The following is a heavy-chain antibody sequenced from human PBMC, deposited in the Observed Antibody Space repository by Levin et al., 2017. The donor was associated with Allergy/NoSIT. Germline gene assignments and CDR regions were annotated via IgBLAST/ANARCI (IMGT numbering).Heavy chain of an antibody. V-gene: IGHV1-46*01. Sequence: GESLKISCKASGYTFTSYYMHWVRQAPGQGLEWMGIINPSGGSTSYAQKFQGRVTMTRDTSTSTVYMELSSLRSEDTAVYYCARDLGIDYGGNDIDYWGQGTLVTVSS. J-gene: IGHJ4*02. CDR3: ARDLGIDYGGNDIDY. CDR1: GYTFTSYY. CDR2: INPSGGST. D-gene: IGHD4-23*01.